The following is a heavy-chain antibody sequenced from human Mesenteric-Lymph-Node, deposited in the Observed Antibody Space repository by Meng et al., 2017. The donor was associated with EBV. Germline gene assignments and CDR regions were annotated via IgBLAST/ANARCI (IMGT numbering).Heavy chain of an antibody. CDR3: AHRRWDSSGWYGGHFDY. Sequence: QTPLAASGTTLVKPTPTLTLTCRLSGFSVSTSGEGVGWIRQPPGQALEWLAVIYWDNDKRYSPSLKSRLTVTRDTSKNQVVLTMTNMDPVDTATYYCAHRRWDSSGWYGGHFDYWGPGTLVTVSS. J-gene: IGHJ4*02. D-gene: IGHD6-19*01. CDR1: GFSVSTSGEG. CDR2: IYWDNDK. V-gene: IGHV2-5*02.